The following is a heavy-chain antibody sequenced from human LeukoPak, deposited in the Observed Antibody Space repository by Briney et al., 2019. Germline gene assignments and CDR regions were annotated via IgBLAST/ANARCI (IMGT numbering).Heavy chain of an antibody. Sequence: GGSLRLSCAASGFTFSSYGMHWVRQAPGKGLEWVAFIRYDGSNKYYADPVKGRLTISRDNSKNTLYLQMNSLRAEDTAVYFAVAHDAFDIWGQGTMVTVSS. D-gene: IGHD4-23*01. CDR2: IRYDGSNK. CDR3: VAHDAFDI. CDR1: GFTFSSYG. J-gene: IGHJ3*02. V-gene: IGHV3-30*02.